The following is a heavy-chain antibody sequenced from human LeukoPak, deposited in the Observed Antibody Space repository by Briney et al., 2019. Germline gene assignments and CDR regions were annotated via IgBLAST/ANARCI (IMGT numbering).Heavy chain of an antibody. Sequence: GESLRLSCAASGFTFSSYAMSWVRQAPGKGLEWVSAITGSGGSTYYADSVNGRFTISRDNSKNTLYLQMNSLRAKDTAVYYCAKDLSAFEQWLVSYFDYWGQGTLVTVSS. J-gene: IGHJ4*02. CDR3: AKDLSAFEQWLVSYFDY. D-gene: IGHD6-19*01. CDR2: ITGSGGST. V-gene: IGHV3-23*01. CDR1: GFTFSSYA.